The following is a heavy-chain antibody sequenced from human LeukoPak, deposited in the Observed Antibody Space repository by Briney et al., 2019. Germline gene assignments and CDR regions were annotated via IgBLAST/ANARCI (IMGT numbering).Heavy chain of an antibody. V-gene: IGHV3-30*18. D-gene: IGHD2-15*01. CDR3: AKDSLFAAVAATNYFYY. CDR2: ISYDGSNK. CDR1: GFTFSSYG. J-gene: IGHJ4*02. Sequence: PGGSLRLSCAASGFTFSSYGMHWVRQAPGKGLEWVAVISYDGSNKYYADSVKGRFTISRDNSKNTLYLQMNSLRAEDTAVYYCAKDSLFAAVAATNYFYYWGQGTLVTVSS.